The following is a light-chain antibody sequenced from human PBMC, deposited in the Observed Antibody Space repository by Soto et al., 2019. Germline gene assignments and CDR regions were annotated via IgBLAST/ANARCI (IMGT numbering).Light chain of an antibody. Sequence: DIQMTQSPSSLSASVGDRVTITCRASQSISHFLNWYQQKPGKAPRVLIYGASTLKGGVPSRFSGSGSGTEFTLTISSLQPEDFATYYCQHVYSYFPSFGGGTKVDIK. J-gene: IGKJ2*03. CDR2: GAS. CDR1: QSISHF. CDR3: QHVYSYFPS. V-gene: IGKV1-39*01.